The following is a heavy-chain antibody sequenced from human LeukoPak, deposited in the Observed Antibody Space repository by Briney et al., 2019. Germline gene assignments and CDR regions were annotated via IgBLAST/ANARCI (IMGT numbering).Heavy chain of an antibody. CDR3: ARRTGTYSRYSYYMDV. CDR1: GGSISSGGYY. D-gene: IGHD1-26*01. Sequence: SETLSLTYTVSGGSISSGGYYWSWIRQPPGKGLEWIGYIYHSGSTYYNPSLKSRVTISVDRSKNQFSLKLSSVTAADTAVYYCARRTGTYSRYSYYMDVWGKGTTVTVSS. V-gene: IGHV4-30-2*01. J-gene: IGHJ6*03. CDR2: IYHSGST.